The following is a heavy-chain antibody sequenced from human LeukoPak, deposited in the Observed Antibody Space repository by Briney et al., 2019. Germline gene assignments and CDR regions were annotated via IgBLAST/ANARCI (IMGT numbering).Heavy chain of an antibody. CDR2: ISVSGGSR. V-gene: IGHV3-23*01. D-gene: IGHD4-17*01. J-gene: IGHJ5*02. Sequence: GGSLRLSCAAAGFTFGSYAISWVRQAPGEGLGWVSSISVSGGSRYYAASVKGRLTISRDNTNNTLYLQMNSLRAEDTAVYYCAKDSFSTVTTDWFDPWGQGPLVTVSS. CDR1: GFTFGSYA. CDR3: AKDSFSTVTTDWFDP.